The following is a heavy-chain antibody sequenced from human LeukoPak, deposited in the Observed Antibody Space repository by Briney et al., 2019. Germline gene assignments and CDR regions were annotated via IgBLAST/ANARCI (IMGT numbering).Heavy chain of an antibody. CDR1: GYTLTELS. Sequence: ASVKVSCKVSGYTLTELSMHWVRQAPGKGLEWMGGFDPEEGVTIYAQKFQGRVTMTEDTSTDTAYMELSSLRSEDTAVYYCATITIFRNWFDPWGQGTLVTVSS. CDR3: ATITIFRNWFDP. J-gene: IGHJ5*02. D-gene: IGHD3-3*01. V-gene: IGHV1-24*01. CDR2: FDPEEGVT.